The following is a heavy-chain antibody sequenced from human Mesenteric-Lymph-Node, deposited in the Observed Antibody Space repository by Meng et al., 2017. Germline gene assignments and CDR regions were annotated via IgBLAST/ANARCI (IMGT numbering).Heavy chain of an antibody. D-gene: IGHD2-2*01. J-gene: IGHJ4*02. V-gene: IGHV3-15*01. CDR1: GFTFSNAW. Sequence: GESLKISCAASGFTFSNAWMSWVRQAPGKGLEWVGRIKSKTDGGTTDYAAPVKGRFTISRDDSKNTLYLQMTSLKTEDTAVYYCTTDEYCSSTSCYGLGFDYWGQGTRVTVSS. CDR3: TTDEYCSSTSCYGLGFDY. CDR2: IKSKTDGGTT.